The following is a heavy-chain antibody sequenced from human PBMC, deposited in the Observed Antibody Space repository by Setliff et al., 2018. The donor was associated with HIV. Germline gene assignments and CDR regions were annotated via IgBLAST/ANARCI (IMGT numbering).Heavy chain of an antibody. Sequence: GGSLRLSCRASGFTFGEYAMSWVRQAPGKGLEWVGFIRSKGYGGTTEYAASVKGRFTISRDDSKSIAYLQMGSLGAEDTAIYYCARDQSLVGTGLIDQWGQGTLVTVSS. D-gene: IGHD6-13*01. CDR2: IRSKGYGGTT. CDR1: GFTFGEYA. CDR3: ARDQSLVGTGLIDQ. V-gene: IGHV3-49*04. J-gene: IGHJ4*02.